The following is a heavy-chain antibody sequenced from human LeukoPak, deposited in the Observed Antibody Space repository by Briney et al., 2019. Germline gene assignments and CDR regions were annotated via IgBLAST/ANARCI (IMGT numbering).Heavy chain of an antibody. CDR3: ARDQGEKYQLLSG. D-gene: IGHD2-2*01. Sequence: SVTVSCTASGGTFSIYAISWVRQAPGQGLEWMGRIIPIFGTANYAQKFQGRVTITADKSTSTAYMELSSLRSEDTAVYYCARDQGEKYQLLSGWGQGTLVTVSS. J-gene: IGHJ4*02. CDR2: IIPIFGTA. V-gene: IGHV1-69*06. CDR1: GGTFSIYA.